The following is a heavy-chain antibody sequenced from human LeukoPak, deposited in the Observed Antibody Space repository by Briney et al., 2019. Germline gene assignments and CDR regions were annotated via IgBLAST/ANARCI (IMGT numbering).Heavy chain of an antibody. CDR3: ARVHRLVPGPFHI. V-gene: IGHV4-59*01. CDR1: GGSISSYY. Sequence: SETLSLTCTVSGGSISSYYWSWIRQPPGKGLEWIGNIYYSGSTNYNPSLKSRVTISVDTCKNQFSLNLRSVTAADTAVFYCARVHRLVPGPFHIWGQRTMVIVSS. J-gene: IGHJ3*02. CDR2: IYYSGST. D-gene: IGHD6-6*01.